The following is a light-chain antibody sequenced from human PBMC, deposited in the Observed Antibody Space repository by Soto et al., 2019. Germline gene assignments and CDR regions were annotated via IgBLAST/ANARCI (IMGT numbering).Light chain of an antibody. Sequence: QSVLTQPASVSGSPGQSITISCTGTSSDLAIYNYVSWYQQQPGKAPKLMIYQVTNRPSGVSKRFSGSRSGNTASLTISGLQAEDEADYYCSSYTDSSNYVFGTGTKVTVL. V-gene: IGLV2-14*01. CDR2: QVT. J-gene: IGLJ1*01. CDR1: SSDLAIYNY. CDR3: SSYTDSSNYV.